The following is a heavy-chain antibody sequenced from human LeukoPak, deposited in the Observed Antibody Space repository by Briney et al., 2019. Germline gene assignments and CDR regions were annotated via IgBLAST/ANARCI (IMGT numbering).Heavy chain of an antibody. J-gene: IGHJ4*02. V-gene: IGHV3-9*01. CDR2: ISWNSGSL. CDR1: GFSFDDYA. D-gene: IGHD3-22*01. CDR3: VRLRRNSDRNGYYYYYNF. Sequence: GRSLRLSCAASGFSFDDYAMHWVRQAPGKGLEWVSGISWNSGSLDYAESVKGRFTISRDNAKSSLYLQMNSLRAEDTALYYCVRLRRNSDRNGYYYYYNFWGQGVLVTVSS.